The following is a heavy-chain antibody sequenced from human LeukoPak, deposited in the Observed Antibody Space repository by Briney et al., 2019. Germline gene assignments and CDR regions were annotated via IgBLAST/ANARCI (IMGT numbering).Heavy chain of an antibody. CDR3: ARGGIGIAAAGTGWYFDL. Sequence: SETLSLTCTVSGGPISSGSYYWSWIRQPAGKGLEWIGRIYTSGSTNYNPSLKSRVTISVDTSKNQFSLKLSSVTAADTAVYYCARGGIGIAAAGTGWYFDLWGRGTLVTVSS. CDR1: GGPISSGSYY. D-gene: IGHD6-13*01. CDR2: IYTSGST. V-gene: IGHV4-61*02. J-gene: IGHJ2*01.